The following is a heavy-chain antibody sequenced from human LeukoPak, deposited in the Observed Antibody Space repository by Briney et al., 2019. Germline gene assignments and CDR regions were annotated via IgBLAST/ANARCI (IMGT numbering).Heavy chain of an antibody. CDR1: GYTFTGYY. CDR2: INPNSGGI. CDR3: ARELATSGWSDFDY. Sequence: ASVKVSCKASGYTFTGYYMHWVRQAPGQGLEWMGWINPNSGGISYAQKFQGRVTMTRDTSTNTVYMELSRLRSDDTAVYYCARELATSGWSDFDYWGQGTLVTVSS. J-gene: IGHJ4*02. D-gene: IGHD6-19*01. V-gene: IGHV1-2*02.